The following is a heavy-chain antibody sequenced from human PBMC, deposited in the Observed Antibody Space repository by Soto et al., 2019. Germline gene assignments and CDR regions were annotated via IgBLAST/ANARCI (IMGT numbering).Heavy chain of an antibody. J-gene: IGHJ6*02. D-gene: IGHD3-22*01. CDR2: IYYSGST. V-gene: IGHV4-30-4*01. Sequence: SETLSLTCTVSGGSISSGDYYWSWIRQPPGKGLEWIGYIYYSGSTYYNPSLKSRVTISVDTSKNQFSLKLSSVTAADTAVYYCARSNMIVVGYYYYGMDVWGQGTTVTVSS. CDR1: GGSISSGDYY. CDR3: ARSNMIVVGYYYYGMDV.